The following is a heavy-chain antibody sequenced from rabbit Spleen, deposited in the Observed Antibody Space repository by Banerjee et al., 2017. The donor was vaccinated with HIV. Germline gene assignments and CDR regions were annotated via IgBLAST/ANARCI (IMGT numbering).Heavy chain of an antibody. Sequence: QEQLVESGGGLVTLGGSLKLSCKASGIDFSSYGISWVRQAPGKGLEWIAYIYPDYGSIDYASWVNGRFTISLDNAQNTVFLQMTSLTAADTATYFCARYASSSGYWLDLWGQGTLVTVS. J-gene: IGHJ5*01. CDR1: GIDFSSYG. CDR2: IYPDYGSI. CDR3: ARYASSSGYWLDL. V-gene: IGHV1S47*01. D-gene: IGHD1-1*01.